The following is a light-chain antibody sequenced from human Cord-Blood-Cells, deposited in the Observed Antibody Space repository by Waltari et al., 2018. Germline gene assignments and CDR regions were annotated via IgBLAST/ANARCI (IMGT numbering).Light chain of an antibody. CDR3: MQGTHWPRT. Sequence: DVVMTQSPLSLPVTLGQPASISCRSSQSLVHSDGNTYLNWFRQRPGQSPMRLIYKVSNRDSGVPDRFSGSGSGTDFTLKISRVEAEDVGVYYCMQGTHWPRTFGQGTKVEIK. J-gene: IGKJ1*01. V-gene: IGKV2-30*02. CDR2: KVS. CDR1: QSLVHSDGNTY.